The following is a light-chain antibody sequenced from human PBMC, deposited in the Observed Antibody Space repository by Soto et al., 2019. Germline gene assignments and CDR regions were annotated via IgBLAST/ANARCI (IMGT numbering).Light chain of an antibody. CDR2: NDD. J-gene: IGLJ3*02. Sequence: QAVVTQPPSVSEAPRQRVTISCSGSSSNIGKNAVNWYQQLPGKAPKLLIYNDDLLPSGVSDRFSGSKSGTSASLAISGLQSEDEADYYCAAWDDSLKGVVFGGGTKLTVL. CDR1: SSNIGKNA. CDR3: AAWDDSLKGVV. V-gene: IGLV1-36*01.